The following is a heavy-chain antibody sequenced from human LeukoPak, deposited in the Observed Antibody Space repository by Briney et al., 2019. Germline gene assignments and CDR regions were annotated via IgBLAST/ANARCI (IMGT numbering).Heavy chain of an antibody. CDR3: ARERSYCSGATCSLDL. D-gene: IGHD2-15*01. V-gene: IGHV3-23*01. CDR1: GFTFSSYD. Sequence: GGSLRLSCAASGFTFSSYDMSWVRQAPGKGLEWVSTISGSGASTCYADSVKGRFTISRDNGENSVYLQMNSLRADDTAVYFCARERSYCSGATCSLDLWGQGTLVTVSS. J-gene: IGHJ5*02. CDR2: ISGSGAST.